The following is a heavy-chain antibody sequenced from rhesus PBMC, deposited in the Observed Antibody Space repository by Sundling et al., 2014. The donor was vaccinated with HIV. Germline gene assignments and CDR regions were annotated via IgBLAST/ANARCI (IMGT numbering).Heavy chain of an antibody. CDR3: ARGPFYYDYAIDY. D-gene: IGHD3-28*01. CDR1: GGSISSSNW. CDR2: IPDGGGST. V-gene: IGHV4-57*02. J-gene: IGHJ4*01. Sequence: QLQLQESGPGLVKPSETLSLTCAVSGGSISSSNWWSWIRQPPGKGLEWIGRIPDGGGSTSDNPSLKSRVTISKDTSKNQFSLKLSSVTAADTAVYYCARGPFYYDYAIDYWGQGVLVTVSS.